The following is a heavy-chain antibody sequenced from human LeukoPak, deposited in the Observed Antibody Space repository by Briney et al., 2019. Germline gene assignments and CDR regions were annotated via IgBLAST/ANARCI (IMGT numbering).Heavy chain of an antibody. D-gene: IGHD6-19*01. J-gene: IGHJ5*02. CDR3: AKGSGSGWYGWLDP. V-gene: IGHV3-23*01. CDR1: GFTFRSDA. CDR2: ITDSGTNT. Sequence: GGSLRLSCAVSGFTFRSDAMNWVRQAPGKGLGWVSVITDSGTNTYYGDSVRGRFTVSRDNSKNTLYLQMNSLRAEDTAVYYCAKGSGSGWYGWLDPWGQGTLVTVSS.